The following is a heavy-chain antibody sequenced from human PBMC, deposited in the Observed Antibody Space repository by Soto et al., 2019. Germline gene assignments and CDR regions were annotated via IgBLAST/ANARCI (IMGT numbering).Heavy chain of an antibody. CDR1: GASISSYY. V-gene: IGHV4-4*07. D-gene: IGHD2-15*01. CDR2: IYISGST. J-gene: IGHJ6*02. Sequence: QVQLQESGPGLVKPSETLSLTCTVSGASISSYYWCWIRQPAGKGLEWIGRIYISGSTDYNPSLKSRVSMSVDRSKNQFSLKLTSVTAADTAVYYCVRDCSGGGCYSDYGMDVWGQGTTVTVSS. CDR3: VRDCSGGGCYSDYGMDV.